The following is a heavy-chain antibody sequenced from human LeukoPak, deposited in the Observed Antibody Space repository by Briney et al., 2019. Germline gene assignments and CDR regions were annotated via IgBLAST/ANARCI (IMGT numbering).Heavy chain of an antibody. V-gene: IGHV3-30*04. CDR3: AKGPRIAVAGIDY. CDR1: GFTFSSHA. J-gene: IGHJ4*02. D-gene: IGHD6-19*01. Sequence: PAGGSLRLSCAASGFTFSSHAMHWVRQAPGKGLEWVVAISYDGSNKYYADSVKGRFTISRDNSKNTLYLQMNSLRAEDTAVYYCAKGPRIAVAGIDYWGQGTLVTVSS. CDR2: ISYDGSNK.